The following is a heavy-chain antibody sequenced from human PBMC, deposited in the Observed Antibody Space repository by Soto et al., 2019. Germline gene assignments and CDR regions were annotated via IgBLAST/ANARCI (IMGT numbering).Heavy chain of an antibody. J-gene: IGHJ4*02. CDR2: IYYSGST. CDR1: GGSISSGGYY. V-gene: IGHV4-31*03. CDR3: AGEPIAAAALFDY. D-gene: IGHD6-13*01. Sequence: QVQLQESGPGLVKPSQTLSLTCTVSGGSISSGGYYWSWIRQHPGKGLEWIGYIYYSGSTYYNPSLKSRLXXSXDXXKTQSSLKLSSVTAADTAVYYCAGEPIAAAALFDYWGQGTLVTVSS.